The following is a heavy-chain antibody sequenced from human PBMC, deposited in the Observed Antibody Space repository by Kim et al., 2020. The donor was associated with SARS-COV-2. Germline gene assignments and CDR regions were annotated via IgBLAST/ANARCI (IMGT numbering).Heavy chain of an antibody. Sequence: KGRFTISRDNSKNTLYLQMNSLRAEDTAVYYCARENSVTTFYYYYGMDVWGQGTTVTVSS. D-gene: IGHD4-4*01. J-gene: IGHJ6*02. CDR3: ARENSVTTFYYYYGMDV. V-gene: IGHV3-30*07.